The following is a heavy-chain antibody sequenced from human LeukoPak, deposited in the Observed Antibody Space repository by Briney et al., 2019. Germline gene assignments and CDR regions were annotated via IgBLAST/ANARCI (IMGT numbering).Heavy chain of an antibody. J-gene: IGHJ4*02. Sequence: GGSLRLSCAASGFTFGSYWMHWVRQAPGKGLVWVSRINTDGGSTAYADSVRGRFTISRDNAKNTLYLQMNSLRAEDTAVYYCGRGFSIVPAGIPDYWGLGTLVTVSS. V-gene: IGHV3-74*01. CDR3: GRGFSIVPAGIPDY. CDR2: INTDGGST. D-gene: IGHD2-2*02. CDR1: GFTFGSYW.